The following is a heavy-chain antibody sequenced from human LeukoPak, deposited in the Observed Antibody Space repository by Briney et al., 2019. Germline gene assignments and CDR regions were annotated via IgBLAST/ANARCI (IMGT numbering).Heavy chain of an antibody. CDR1: GYTFTNYD. CDR2: VSADSGKS. J-gene: IGHJ4*02. V-gene: IGHV1-8*02. D-gene: IGHD6-25*01. Sequence: GSVTVSCKASGYTFTNYDINWVRQAPGQGLEWLDWVSADSGKSDSAQKFQGRITLTRDTSISTVFLDPGNLRSDDTAVYDCARGFSRGVDSWGQGTLVTVSS. CDR3: ARGFSRGVDS.